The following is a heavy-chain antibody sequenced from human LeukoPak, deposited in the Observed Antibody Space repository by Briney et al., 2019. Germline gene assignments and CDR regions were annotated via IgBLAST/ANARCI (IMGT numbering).Heavy chain of an antibody. CDR2: IYSGGSI. CDR1: GFTFSSYA. D-gene: IGHD1-1*01. J-gene: IGHJ4*02. V-gene: IGHV3-53*01. CDR3: ARGPAGYN. Sequence: PGGSLRLSCAASGFTFSSYAMSWVRQAPGKGLEWVSVIYSGGSIDYADSVKGRFTISRDNLKNTLYLQMNSLRAEDTAVYYCARGPAGYNWGQGTLVTFSS.